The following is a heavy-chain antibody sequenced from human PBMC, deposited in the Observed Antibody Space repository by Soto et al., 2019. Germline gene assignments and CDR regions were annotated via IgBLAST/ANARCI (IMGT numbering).Heavy chain of an antibody. J-gene: IGHJ6*02. CDR2: IYYSGST. D-gene: IGHD6-6*01. V-gene: IGHV4-59*01. CDR1: GGSISSYY. CDR3: ARVKYSSYPAYYYYGMDV. Sequence: SETLSLTCTVSGGSISSYYWSWIRQPPGKGLEWIGYIYYSGSTNYNPSLKSRVTISVDTSKNQFSLKLSSVTAADTAVYYCARVKYSSYPAYYYYGMDVWGQGTTVTVS.